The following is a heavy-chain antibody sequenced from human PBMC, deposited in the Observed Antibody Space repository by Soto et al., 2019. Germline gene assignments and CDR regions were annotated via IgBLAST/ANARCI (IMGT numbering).Heavy chain of an antibody. CDR3: ARGDGDYYDGNGYLGRH. CDR2: INSDGSRT. CDR1: GFTFSSYW. V-gene: IGHV3-74*01. D-gene: IGHD3-22*01. Sequence: EVQLVESGGGIVQPGGSLRLSCAASGFTFSSYWMHWVRQAPGKGLVWVSRINSDGSRTSYADSAKGRFTISRDNAKNTVDLQMNSLRAADTAVYYCARGDGDYYDGNGYLGRHWGQGTLVTVSS. J-gene: IGHJ4*02.